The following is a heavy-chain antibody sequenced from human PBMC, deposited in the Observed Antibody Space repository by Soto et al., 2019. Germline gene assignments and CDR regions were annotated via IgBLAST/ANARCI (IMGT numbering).Heavy chain of an antibody. V-gene: IGHV2-5*02. J-gene: IGHJ4*02. CDR3: AHAPITPSDAPFDY. D-gene: IGHD1-20*01. Sequence: ESGPTLVNPTQTLTLTCTFSGFSLSTSGVGVGWIRQPPGKALEWLALIYWDDDKRYSTSLKSRLTITKDTSKNQVVLTMTNMDPVDTATYYCAHAPITPSDAPFDYWGQGTLVTVSS. CDR2: IYWDDDK. CDR1: GFSLSTSGVG.